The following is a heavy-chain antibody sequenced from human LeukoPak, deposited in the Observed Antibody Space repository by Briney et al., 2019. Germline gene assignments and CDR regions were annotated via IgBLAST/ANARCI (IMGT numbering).Heavy chain of an antibody. J-gene: IGHJ5*02. Sequence: GSLRLSCAASGFTFSNYWMHWVRQAPGKGLVGVCRSKSDGSSTSYADSVKGRFTISRDNARNTLFLQMNSLRAEDTAVYYCATDAGHWFDPWGQGTLVTVSS. CDR1: GFTFSNYW. V-gene: IGHV3-74*01. CDR2: SKSDGSST. CDR3: ATDAGHWFDP.